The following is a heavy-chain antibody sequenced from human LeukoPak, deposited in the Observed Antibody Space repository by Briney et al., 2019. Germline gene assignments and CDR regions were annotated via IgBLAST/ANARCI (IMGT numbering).Heavy chain of an antibody. CDR2: IFHSGIA. CDR1: NYPITSDYY. Sequence: SETLSLTCEVSNYPITSDYYWVWIRQPPGQGLEWIGQIFHSGIAHYNPSLKSRVTMSVDTSRSQFSVNLNSVTSADTAVYYCARAGFGTAYNRFYYYMDVWGKGTTVTVSS. V-gene: IGHV4-38-2*01. D-gene: IGHD3-16*01. J-gene: IGHJ6*03. CDR3: ARAGFGTAYNRFYYYMDV.